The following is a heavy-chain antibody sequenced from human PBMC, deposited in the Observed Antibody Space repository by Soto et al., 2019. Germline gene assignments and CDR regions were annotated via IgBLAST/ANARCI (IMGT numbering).Heavy chain of an antibody. Sequence: PSETLSLTCTVSGGSISSSSYYWGWIRQPPGKGPEWIGSIYYSGSTYYNTSLKSRVTVSVDTSKNQFSLKLSSVTAADAAVYYCARHFLVATTYDYWGQGTLVTVSS. CDR2: IYYSGST. V-gene: IGHV4-39*01. D-gene: IGHD5-12*01. J-gene: IGHJ4*02. CDR3: ARHFLVATTYDY. CDR1: GGSISSSSYY.